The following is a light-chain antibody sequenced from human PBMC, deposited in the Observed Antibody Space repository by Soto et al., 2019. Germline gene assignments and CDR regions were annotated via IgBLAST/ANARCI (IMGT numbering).Light chain of an antibody. CDR1: SSNIGSNT. V-gene: IGLV1-44*01. CDR3: AAWDDSLNGYV. Sequence: QSVLTQPPSASGTPGQRVTISCSGSSSNIGSNTVNWYQQLQGTAPTFLIYSNNQRPSWVPDRFSGSESGTSASLAISGLQSEAEADYYCAAWDDSLNGYVFGTGTKLTVL. J-gene: IGLJ1*01. CDR2: SNN.